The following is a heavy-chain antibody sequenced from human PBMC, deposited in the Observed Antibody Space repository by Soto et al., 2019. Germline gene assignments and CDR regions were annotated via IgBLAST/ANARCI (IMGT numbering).Heavy chain of an antibody. CDR3: ARDRDYSKGTTPREARAFDI. J-gene: IGHJ3*02. Sequence: SQALSLTCAISGDSVASNSAASNWIRQSPSRGLEWLGRTYYRSKWYNDYAVSVKSRITINPDTSKNQFSLQLNSVTPEDTAVYYCARDRDYSKGTTPREARAFDIWGQGTMVTVS. V-gene: IGHV6-1*01. CDR2: TYYRSKWYN. D-gene: IGHD4-4*01. CDR1: GDSVASNSAA.